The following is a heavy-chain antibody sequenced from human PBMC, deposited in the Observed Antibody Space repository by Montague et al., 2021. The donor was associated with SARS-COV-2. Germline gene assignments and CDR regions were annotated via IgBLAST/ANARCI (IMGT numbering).Heavy chain of an antibody. Sequence: ESLSLICTVSGGSMSDHYWAWIRQPPGKGLEWLAYIYYSGGINSNASLKSRVFMSVDTSKNQFSLKLTSVTAADTAVYYCARAVSVRRAVNWFDPWGQGTLVTVSS. D-gene: IGHD3-10*01. CDR3: ARAVSVRRAVNWFDP. V-gene: IGHV4-59*11. CDR1: GGSMSDHY. CDR2: IYYSGGI. J-gene: IGHJ5*02.